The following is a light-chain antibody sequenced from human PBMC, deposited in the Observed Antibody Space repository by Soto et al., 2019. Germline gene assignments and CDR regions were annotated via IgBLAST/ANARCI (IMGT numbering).Light chain of an antibody. CDR1: SSDVGGYNY. CDR3: VSYTTSASYV. CDR2: DIN. J-gene: IGLJ1*01. Sequence: QSVLTQPASVSGSPGQSITISCTGTSSDVGGYNYVSWYQQHPGKAPKLMIYDINNRPSGVSNRFSGSKSGNTASLTISGLQAEDEADYYCVSYTTSASYVFGTGTQLTVL. V-gene: IGLV2-14*01.